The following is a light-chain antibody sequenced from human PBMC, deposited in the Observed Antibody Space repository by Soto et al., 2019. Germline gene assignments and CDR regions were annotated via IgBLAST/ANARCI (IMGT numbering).Light chain of an antibody. CDR1: QSISSW. V-gene: IGKV1-5*01. Sequence: DIQMTQSPSTLSASVGDRVTITCRASQSISSWLAWYQQKPGKAPKLLIYDASILESGVPSRFSGSGSGTEFTLTISSLQPDDFATYYCQQYNSYLFGQGTKVDIK. CDR3: QQYNSYL. J-gene: IGKJ1*01. CDR2: DAS.